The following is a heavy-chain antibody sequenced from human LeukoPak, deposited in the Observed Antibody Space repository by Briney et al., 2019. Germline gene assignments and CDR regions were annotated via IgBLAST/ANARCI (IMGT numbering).Heavy chain of an antibody. CDR1: GGSMSSGGYY. V-gene: IGHV4-31*03. CDR2: IYYSGST. D-gene: IGHD2-15*01. CDR3: ARGIWYCSSGSCYCWFDP. Sequence: SETLSLTCTVPGGSMSSGGYYWSWIRQHPGKALEWIGYIYYSGSTYYNPSLKSRLTISVDTSKNPFSLTLSSVTAANTAVYYCARGIWYCSSGSCYCWFDPWGQGTLVTVSS. J-gene: IGHJ5*02.